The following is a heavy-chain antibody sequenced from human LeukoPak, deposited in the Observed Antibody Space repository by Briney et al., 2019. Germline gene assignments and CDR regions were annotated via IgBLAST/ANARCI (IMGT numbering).Heavy chain of an antibody. J-gene: IGHJ4*02. CDR2: MNPNSGNT. Sequence: GASVKVSCKASGYTFTSYDINWVRQATGQGLEWMGWMNPNSGNTGYAQKFQGRVTMTRNTSISTAYMELSSLRSEDTAVYYCAREPIRKHQLNSGSILRGYYFDYWGQGTLVTVSS. CDR1: GYTFTSYD. V-gene: IGHV1-8*01. D-gene: IGHD1-26*01. CDR3: AREPIRKHQLNSGSILRGYYFDY.